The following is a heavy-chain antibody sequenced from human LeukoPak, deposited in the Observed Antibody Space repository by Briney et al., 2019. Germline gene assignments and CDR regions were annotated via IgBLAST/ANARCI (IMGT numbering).Heavy chain of an antibody. CDR3: ATTTFLGVVTYFDY. D-gene: IGHD4-23*01. V-gene: IGHV1-24*01. CDR2: FDPEDGET. J-gene: IGHJ4*02. Sequence: ASVKVSCKVSGYTLTELSMHWVQQAPGKGLEWMGGFDPEDGETIYAQKFQGRVTMTEDTSTDTAYMELSSLRSEDTAVYYCATTTFLGVVTYFDYWGQGTLVTVSS. CDR1: GYTLTELS.